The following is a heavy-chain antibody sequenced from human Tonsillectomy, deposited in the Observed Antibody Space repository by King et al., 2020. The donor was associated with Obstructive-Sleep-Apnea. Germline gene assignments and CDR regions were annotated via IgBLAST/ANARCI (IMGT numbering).Heavy chain of an antibody. CDR3: AKLVGATIFASCYFDY. Sequence: VQLVESGGGLVQPGGSLRLSCAASGFTFPSHAINWVRQAPGKGLEWVSTITASGASTYYADSVKGRFTISRDNSKNTLYLQMNSQRADDTAVYYCAKLVGATIFASCYFDYWGQGALVTVSS. CDR2: ITASGAST. J-gene: IGHJ4*02. D-gene: IGHD1-26*01. CDR1: GFTFPSHA. V-gene: IGHV3-23*04.